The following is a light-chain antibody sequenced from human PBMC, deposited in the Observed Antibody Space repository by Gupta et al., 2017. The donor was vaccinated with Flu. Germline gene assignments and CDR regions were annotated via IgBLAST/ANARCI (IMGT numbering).Light chain of an antibody. J-gene: IGLJ2*01. CDR3: QSYDSRLQRV. V-gene: IGLV6-57*01. Sequence: FMLTQPHSVSASPGKTVTISCTRSSGSIASNQLQWYQLRPGTSPSTLIYDAYRRPSGVPDRFSGSIDSSSNSASLTISGLKPEDEADYYCQSYDSRLQRVFGGGTKLTVL. CDR2: DAY. CDR1: SGSIASNQ.